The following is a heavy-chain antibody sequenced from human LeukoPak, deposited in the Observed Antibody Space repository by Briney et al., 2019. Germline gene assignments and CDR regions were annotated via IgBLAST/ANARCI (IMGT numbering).Heavy chain of an antibody. CDR2: ISSSSSYI. Sequence: GESLRLSCAAPGFTFSSYSMIWVRQAPGKGLEWVSSISSSSSYIYYADSVKGRFTISRDNAKNSLYLQMNSLRAEDTAVYYCASFGVLATTGDYWGQGTLVTVSS. CDR3: ASFGVLATTGDY. V-gene: IGHV3-21*01. D-gene: IGHD3-10*01. CDR1: GFTFSSYS. J-gene: IGHJ4*02.